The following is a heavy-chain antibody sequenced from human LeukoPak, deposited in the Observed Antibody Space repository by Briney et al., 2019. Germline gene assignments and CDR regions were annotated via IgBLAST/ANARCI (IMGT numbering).Heavy chain of an antibody. Sequence: VASVKVSCKASGGTFSSYAISWVRQAPGQGLAWMGRIIPILGIANYAQEFQGRVTITADKSTSTAYMELSSLRSEDTAVYYCARARMTTVTPYYFDYWGQGTLVTVSS. CDR1: GGTFSSYA. V-gene: IGHV1-69*04. CDR2: IIPILGIA. D-gene: IGHD4-17*01. J-gene: IGHJ4*02. CDR3: ARARMTTVTPYYFDY.